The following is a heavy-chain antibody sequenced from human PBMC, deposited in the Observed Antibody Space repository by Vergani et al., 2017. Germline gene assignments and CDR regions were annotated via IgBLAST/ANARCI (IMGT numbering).Heavy chain of an antibody. CDR2: IWYDGSNK. CDR3: AGATLYGDYVWGFGY. J-gene: IGHJ4*02. V-gene: IGHV3-33*01. D-gene: IGHD4-17*01. CDR1: GFTFSSYG. Sequence: QVQLVESGGGVVQPGRSLRLSCAASGFTFSSYGMHWVRQAPGKGLEWVAVIWYDGSNKYYADSVKGRFTISRDNSKNTLYLQMNSLRAEDTAVYYCAGATLYGDYVWGFGYWGQGTLVTVSS.